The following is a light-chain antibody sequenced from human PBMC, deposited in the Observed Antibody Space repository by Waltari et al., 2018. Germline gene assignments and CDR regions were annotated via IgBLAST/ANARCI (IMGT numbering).Light chain of an antibody. CDR3: QSADSSDTSWV. CDR2: KDR. CDR1: ALPKQY. V-gene: IGLV3-25*03. Sequence: SYELTQPPSVSVSPGQTARITCSGDALPKQYVYWYQQKPGQAPVLGIYKDRERPPGIPERFSGSSSGTTATLTISGVQAEDEADYYCQSADSSDTSWVFGGGTKVTVL. J-gene: IGLJ3*02.